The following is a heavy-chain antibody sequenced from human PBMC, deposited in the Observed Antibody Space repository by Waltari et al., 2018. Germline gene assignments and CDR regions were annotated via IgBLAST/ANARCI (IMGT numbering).Heavy chain of an antibody. Sequence: QVQLVQSGAEVKKPGASVKVSCKASGYTFTGYYMHWVRQAPGHGLEWMGWINPNSGGTNYAQKFQGRVTMTRDTSISTAYMELSRLRSDDTAVYYCARGGRYCSGGSCLYYYYYGMDVWGQGTTVTVSS. D-gene: IGHD2-15*01. V-gene: IGHV1-2*02. CDR2: INPNSGGT. CDR1: GYTFTGYY. J-gene: IGHJ6*02. CDR3: ARGGRYCSGGSCLYYYYYGMDV.